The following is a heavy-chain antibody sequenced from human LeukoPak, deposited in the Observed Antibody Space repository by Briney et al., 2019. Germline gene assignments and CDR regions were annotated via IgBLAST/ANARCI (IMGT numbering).Heavy chain of an antibody. Sequence: ASVKVSCKASGYTFTSYDINWVRQAPGQGLEWMGWIHPSTGNPTYAQGFTGLFVFSLDTSVSTTYLQISSLKAEDTAVYFCARAFQSLGGLSLPDYWGQGTLVTVSS. CDR1: GYTFTSYD. D-gene: IGHD3-16*02. J-gene: IGHJ4*02. CDR3: ARAFQSLGGLSLPDY. V-gene: IGHV7-4-1*02. CDR2: IHPSTGNP.